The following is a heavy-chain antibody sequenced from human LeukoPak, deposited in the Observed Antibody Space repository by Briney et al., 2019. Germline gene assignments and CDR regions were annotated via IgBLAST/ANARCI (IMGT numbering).Heavy chain of an antibody. CDR2: IHYSGST. D-gene: IGHD2-8*01. Sequence: SETLSLTCSVWGGSISSYYWSWIRQPPGKGLEWIGYIHYSGSTNYNPSLKSRVTISVDTSKNQFSLKVTSVTPADTDVYYCAIANVLVMGASDIWGQGTMVTVSS. CDR1: GGSISSYY. J-gene: IGHJ3*02. V-gene: IGHV4-59*01. CDR3: AIANVLVMGASDI.